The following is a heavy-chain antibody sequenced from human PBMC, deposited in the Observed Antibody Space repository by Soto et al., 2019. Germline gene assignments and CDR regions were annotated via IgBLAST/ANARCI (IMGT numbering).Heavy chain of an antibody. D-gene: IGHD2-2*01. Sequence: QVTLKESGPVLVKPTETLPLTCTVSGFSLSNARMGVSWIRQPPGKALEWLAHIFSNDEKSYSTSLKSRLTISKDTSKSQVVLTMTNMDPVDTATYYCARGYCSSTSCYRFDYWGQGTLVTVSS. CDR3: ARGYCSSTSCYRFDY. CDR1: GFSLSNARMG. J-gene: IGHJ4*02. CDR2: IFSNDEK. V-gene: IGHV2-26*01.